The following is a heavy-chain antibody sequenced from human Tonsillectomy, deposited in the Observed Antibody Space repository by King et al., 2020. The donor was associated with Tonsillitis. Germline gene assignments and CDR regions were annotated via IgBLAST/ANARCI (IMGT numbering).Heavy chain of an antibody. CDR3: AGGCRGGSCYYDDAFDI. V-gene: IGHV1-46*01. D-gene: IGHD2-15*01. Sequence: VQLVESGAEVKKPGASVKVSCKASGYTFTSYYMHWVRQAPGQGLEWMGIINPSGGSTSYAQKFQGRVTMTRDTSTSTVYMELSSLRSEDTAVYYCAGGCRGGSCYYDDAFDIWGQGTMVTVSS. CDR1: GYTFTSYY. J-gene: IGHJ3*02. CDR2: INPSGGST.